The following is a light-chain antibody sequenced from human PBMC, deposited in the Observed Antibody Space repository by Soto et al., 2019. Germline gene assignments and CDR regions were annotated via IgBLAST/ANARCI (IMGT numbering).Light chain of an antibody. CDR2: DAS. V-gene: IGKV3-11*01. CDR1: QSVNNF. CDR3: QQYGSSLPMYT. J-gene: IGKJ2*01. Sequence: ETLLTQSPATLSLSPGERATLSCRASQSVNNFLAWYQQKPGQAPRLLIYDASYRATGIPARFSGSGSGTDFSLTISSLEPEDSAVYYCQQYGSSLPMYTFGQGTKLEIK.